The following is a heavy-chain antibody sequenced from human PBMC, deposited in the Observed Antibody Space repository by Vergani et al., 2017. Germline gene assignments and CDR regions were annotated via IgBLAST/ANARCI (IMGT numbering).Heavy chain of an antibody. V-gene: IGHV1-18*01. CDR1: GYTFTSYG. J-gene: IGHJ4*02. Sequence: QVQLVQSGAEVKKPGASVKVSCKASGYTFTSYGISWVRQAPGQGLEWMGWISAYNGNTNYAQKLQGRVTMTTDTSTSTAYMELRSLRSDDTAVYDCARDWGSEVPAAMRMWDYWGQGTLVTVSS. CDR2: ISAYNGNT. CDR3: ARDWGSEVPAAMRMWDY. D-gene: IGHD2-2*01.